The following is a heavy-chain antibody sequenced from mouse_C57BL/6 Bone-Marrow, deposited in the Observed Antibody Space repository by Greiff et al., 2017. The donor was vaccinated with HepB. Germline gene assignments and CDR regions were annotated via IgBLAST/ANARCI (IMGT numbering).Heavy chain of an antibody. V-gene: IGHV5-17*01. CDR1: GFTFSDYG. CDR3: ARVIYYYGSSYRYFDY. D-gene: IGHD1-1*01. CDR2: ISSGSSTI. Sequence: EVKVVESGGGLVKPGGSLKLSCAASGFTFSDYGMHWVRQAPEKGLEWVAYISSGSSTIYYADTVKGRFTISRDNAKNTLFLQMTSLRSEDTAMYYCARVIYYYGSSYRYFDYWGQGTTLTVSS. J-gene: IGHJ2*01.